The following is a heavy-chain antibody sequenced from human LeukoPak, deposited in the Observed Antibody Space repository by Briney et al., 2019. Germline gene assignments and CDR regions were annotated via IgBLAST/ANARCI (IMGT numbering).Heavy chain of an antibody. CDR1: GGSISTYY. V-gene: IGHV4-59*01. J-gene: IGHJ3*02. CDR2: IYESGTT. D-gene: IGHD1-26*01. Sequence: SETLSLTCTVSGGSISTYYWSWIRQPPGKGLEWIGYIYESGTTNYNPSLKSRVTISVDTSKNQFSLKLSSVTAADTAVYYCARGFTWDDAFDIWGQGTMVTVSS. CDR3: ARGFTWDDAFDI.